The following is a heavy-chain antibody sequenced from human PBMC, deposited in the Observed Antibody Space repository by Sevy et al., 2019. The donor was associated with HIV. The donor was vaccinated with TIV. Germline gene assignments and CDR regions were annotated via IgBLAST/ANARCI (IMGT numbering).Heavy chain of an antibody. J-gene: IGHJ4*02. CDR3: AREGCTKPHDY. CDR1: GCTFSKYS. CDR2: LSFGCGEI. V-gene: IGHV3-23*01. D-gene: IGHD2-8*01. Sequence: GGSLRLSCAASGCTFSKYSMSWVRQPPGKGLEWVSTLSFGCGEINYADSVKGRFTISRDNSKSSVYLQMNNLRPEDTVVYYCAREGCTKPHDYWGQGTLVTVSS.